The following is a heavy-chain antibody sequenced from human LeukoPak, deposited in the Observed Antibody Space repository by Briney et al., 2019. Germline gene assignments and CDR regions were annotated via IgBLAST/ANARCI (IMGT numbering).Heavy chain of an antibody. D-gene: IGHD3-22*01. J-gene: IGHJ4*02. CDR3: ARDKENYYDNSGYQASSKYYFDY. CDR1: GFTVSSNY. CDR2: IYSGGTT. V-gene: IGHV3-66*01. Sequence: GGSLRLSCAASGFTVSSNYMSWVRQAPGKGLEWVSVIYSGGTTYYADSVKGRFTISRDNSKNTLYLQMNSLRAEDTAVYYCARDKENYYDNSGYQASSKYYFDYWGQGTLVTVSS.